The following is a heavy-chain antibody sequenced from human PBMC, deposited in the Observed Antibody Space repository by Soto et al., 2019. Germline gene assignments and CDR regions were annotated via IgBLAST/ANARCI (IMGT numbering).Heavy chain of an antibody. J-gene: IGHJ6*02. CDR3: GEAVAGTNYYGMDV. Sequence: PSQTLSLTCAISGDSVSSNRAAWHWIRQSPSRGLEWLGRTYYRSKWYNDYAVSVKSRITINPDTSKNQFSLQLNSVTPEDTAVYYCGEAVAGTNYYGMDVWGQGTTVTVSS. CDR1: GDSVSSNRAA. V-gene: IGHV6-1*01. D-gene: IGHD6-19*01. CDR2: TYYRSKWYN.